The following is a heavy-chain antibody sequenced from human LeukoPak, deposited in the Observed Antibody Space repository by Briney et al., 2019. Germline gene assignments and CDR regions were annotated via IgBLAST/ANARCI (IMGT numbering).Heavy chain of an antibody. V-gene: IGHV3-74*01. CDR3: ARGPNSNWSGLDL. D-gene: IGHD6-6*01. CDR1: GFSFSGHW. J-gene: IGHJ5*02. CDR2: ISPTGSTT. Sequence: GGSLRLSCIASGFSFSGHWMHWARQLPGKGLVWVSRISPTGSTTSYADSVKGRFTVSRDNAKNTLYLQVNNLRAEDTAVYYCARGPNSNWSGLDLWGQGTLLTVSS.